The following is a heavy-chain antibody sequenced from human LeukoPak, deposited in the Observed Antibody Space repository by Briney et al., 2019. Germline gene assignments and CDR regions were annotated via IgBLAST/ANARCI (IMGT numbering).Heavy chain of an antibody. CDR2: IYYSGST. CDR1: GGSVSSGTYY. D-gene: IGHD3-22*01. J-gene: IGHJ4*02. CDR3: AKSTYYSHSSGYFYFDY. V-gene: IGHV4-39*01. Sequence: SETLSLTCTVSGGSVSSGTYYWGWIRQPPGKGLDWIGSIYYSGSTYYNPSLKSRVTISVDTSKNQFSLRLRSVTAADTAVYCCAKSTYYSHSSGYFYFDYWGQGALVTVSS.